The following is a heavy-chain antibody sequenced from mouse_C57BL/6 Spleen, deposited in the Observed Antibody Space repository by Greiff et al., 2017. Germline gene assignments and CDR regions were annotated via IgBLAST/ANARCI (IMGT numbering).Heavy chain of an antibody. CDR1: GYTFTSYW. Sequence: VQLQESGAELAKPGASVKLSCKASGYTFTSYWMHWVKQRPGQGLEWIGYINPSSGYTKYNQKFKDKATLTADQSSSTAYMQLSSLTYEDSAVYYCARRALNWVPFDYWGQGTTLTVSS. J-gene: IGHJ2*01. CDR3: ARRALNWVPFDY. CDR2: INPSSGYT. V-gene: IGHV1-7*01. D-gene: IGHD4-1*01.